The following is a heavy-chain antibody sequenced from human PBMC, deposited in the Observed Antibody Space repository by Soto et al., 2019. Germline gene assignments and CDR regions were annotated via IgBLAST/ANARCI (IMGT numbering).Heavy chain of an antibody. CDR2: IIPIFGTA. D-gene: IGHD4-17*01. Sequence: ASVKVSCKASGGTFSSYAISWVRQAPGQGLEWMGGIIPIFGTANYAQKFQGIVTITADESTSTAYMELSSLRSEDTAVYYCGRTVTTHYYYYGMDVWGQGTTVTVSS. V-gene: IGHV1-69*13. CDR1: GGTFSSYA. CDR3: GRTVTTHYYYYGMDV. J-gene: IGHJ6*02.